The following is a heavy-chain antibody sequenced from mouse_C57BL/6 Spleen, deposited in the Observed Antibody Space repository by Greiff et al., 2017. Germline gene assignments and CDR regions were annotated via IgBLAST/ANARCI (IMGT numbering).Heavy chain of an antibody. CDR3: ARRGENYAMDY. J-gene: IGHJ4*01. V-gene: IGHV1-81*01. CDR2: IYPRSGNT. CDR1: GYTFTSYG. Sequence: LQESGAELARPGASVKLSCKASGYTFTSYGISWVKQRTGQGLEWIGEIYPRSGNTYYNEKFKGKATLTADKSSSTAYMELRSLTSEDSAVYFCARRGENYAMDYWGQGTSVTVSS.